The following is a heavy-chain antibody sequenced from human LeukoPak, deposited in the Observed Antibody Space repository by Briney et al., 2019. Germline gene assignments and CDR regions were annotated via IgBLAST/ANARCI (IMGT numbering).Heavy chain of an antibody. Sequence: ASVTVSCKASGYTFTGYYMHWVRQAPGQGLEWMGWISANSGGTNYAQKFQGRVTMTRDTSISTAYMELSRLRSDDTDVYYCARDYGDYGMDVWGQGTTVTVSS. CDR2: ISANSGGT. D-gene: IGHD4-17*01. V-gene: IGHV1-2*02. J-gene: IGHJ6*02. CDR1: GYTFTGYY. CDR3: ARDYGDYGMDV.